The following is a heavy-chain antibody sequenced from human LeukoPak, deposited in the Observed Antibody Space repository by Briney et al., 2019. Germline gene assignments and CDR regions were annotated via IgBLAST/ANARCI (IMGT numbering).Heavy chain of an antibody. D-gene: IGHD6-19*01. CDR1: GFTFSRYA. V-gene: IGHV3-23*01. CDR2: ISGSGGST. CDR3: AKGDGSDWYYFDY. Sequence: PGGSLSLSCAASGFTFSRYAMSWVGQAPGKGLEWVSGISGSGGSTYYADSVKGRFTISRDNSKNTLYLQMNSLRAEDTAVYFCAKGDGSDWYYFDYWGQGTLVTVSS. J-gene: IGHJ4*02.